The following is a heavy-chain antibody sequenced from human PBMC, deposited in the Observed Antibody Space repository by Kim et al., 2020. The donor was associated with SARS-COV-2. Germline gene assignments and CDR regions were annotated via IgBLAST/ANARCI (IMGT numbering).Heavy chain of an antibody. CDR1: GGSISSSSYY. CDR3: ARRGPRGSGSYYKGYNWFDP. V-gene: IGHV4-39*01. CDR2: IYYSGST. Sequence: SETLSLTCTVSGGSISSSSYYWGWIRQPPGKGLEWIGSIYYSGSTYYNPSLKSRVTISVDTSKNQFSLKLSSVTAADTAVYYCARRGPRGSGSYYKGYNWFDPWGQGTLVTVSS. J-gene: IGHJ5*02. D-gene: IGHD3-10*01.